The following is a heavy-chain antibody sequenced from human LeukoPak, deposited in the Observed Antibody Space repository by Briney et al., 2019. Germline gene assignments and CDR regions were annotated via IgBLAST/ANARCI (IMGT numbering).Heavy chain of an antibody. CDR3: ARRPYYDFWSGYRFDP. J-gene: IGHJ5*02. Sequence: PSETLSLTCTVSGGSISSSSYYWGWIRQPPGKGLEWIGSIYYSGSTYYNPSLNSRVTISVDTSKNQFSLKLSSVTAADTAVYYCARRPYYDFWSGYRFDPWGQGTLVTVSS. D-gene: IGHD3-3*01. CDR1: GGSISSSSYY. V-gene: IGHV4-39*01. CDR2: IYYSGST.